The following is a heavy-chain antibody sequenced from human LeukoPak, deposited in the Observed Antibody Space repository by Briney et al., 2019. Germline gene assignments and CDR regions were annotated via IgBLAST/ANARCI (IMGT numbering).Heavy chain of an antibody. CDR3: ARVRSGFYSDY. Sequence: GGSLRLSCAASGFTFSSYWMSWVRQAPGKGLEWVSYIGTSNSIYYADSVKGRFTISRDNAKNSLYLQMNSLRDEDTAVYYCARVRSGFYSDYWGQGTLVTVSS. CDR2: IGTSNSI. V-gene: IGHV3-48*02. J-gene: IGHJ4*02. CDR1: GFTFSSYW. D-gene: IGHD3-22*01.